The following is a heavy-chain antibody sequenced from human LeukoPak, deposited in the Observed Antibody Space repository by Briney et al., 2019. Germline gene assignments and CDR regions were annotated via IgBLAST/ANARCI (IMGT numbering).Heavy chain of an antibody. CDR3: VREGIYGGNSDPDY. Sequence: GGSLKLSCAASGFTFSTYAMTWVRQAPGKGLEWVSGINSNGDEIYYADSVKGRFTISRDNAKNSLYLQMNSLRDEDTAVYYCVREGIYGGNSDPDYWGQGTLVTVSS. V-gene: IGHV3-48*02. D-gene: IGHD4-23*01. CDR2: INSNGDEI. CDR1: GFTFSTYA. J-gene: IGHJ4*02.